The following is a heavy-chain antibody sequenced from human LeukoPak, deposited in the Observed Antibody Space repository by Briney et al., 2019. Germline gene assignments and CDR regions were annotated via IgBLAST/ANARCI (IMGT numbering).Heavy chain of an antibody. CDR2: IKSKTDGGAI. J-gene: IGHJ4*02. CDR1: GFTFSNAW. D-gene: IGHD1-26*01. CDR3: TTKRVGAPAFDY. V-gene: IGHV3-15*07. Sequence: GGSLRLSCAASGFTFSNAWMNWVRQAPGKGLEWVGRIKSKTDGGAIDYAAPVKGRLIISRDDSENTLYLQMNSLKTEDTAVYYCTTKRVGAPAFDYWGQGTLVTVSS.